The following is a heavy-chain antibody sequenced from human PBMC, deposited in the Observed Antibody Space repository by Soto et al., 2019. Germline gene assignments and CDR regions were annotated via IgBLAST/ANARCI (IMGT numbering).Heavy chain of an antibody. D-gene: IGHD3-16*01. J-gene: IGHJ4*02. CDR3: ASFSLTLGTGLEP. CDR1: VCSFIDYY. Sequence: PSSTXSLTCSSYVCSFIDYYLIWIRHPPGKGLEWIGETDHFGRTNYNPSLKSRVTVSLDAAKNQFSLKLSSVTAADTAVYYCASFSLTLGTGLEPWGQRTLV. CDR2: TDHFGRT. V-gene: IGHV4-34*01.